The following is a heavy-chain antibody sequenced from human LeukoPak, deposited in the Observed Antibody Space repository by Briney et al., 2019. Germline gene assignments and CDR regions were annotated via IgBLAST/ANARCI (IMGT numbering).Heavy chain of an antibody. D-gene: IGHD2-2*01. Sequence: GASVKVSCKASGYTFTSYGISWVRQAPGQGLVWMGWISAYNGNTNYAQKLQGRVTMTTDTSTSTAYMELRSLRSDDTAVYYCARVDCSSTSCSRKNHYFDYWGQGTLVTVSS. J-gene: IGHJ4*02. CDR1: GYTFTSYG. CDR2: ISAYNGNT. CDR3: ARVDCSSTSCSRKNHYFDY. V-gene: IGHV1-18*01.